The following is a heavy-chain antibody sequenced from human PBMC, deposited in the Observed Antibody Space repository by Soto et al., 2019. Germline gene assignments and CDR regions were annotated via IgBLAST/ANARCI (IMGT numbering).Heavy chain of an antibody. D-gene: IGHD2-2*01. J-gene: IGHJ4*02. V-gene: IGHV3-23*05. CDR1: GFPFRNFA. CDR3: ARADLLWDSFDL. CDR2: ISNSGSST. Sequence: PEGSLRLSCAASGFPFRNFAMAWVRQAPGKGLEWVSIISNSGSSTYHGDSVKGRFTTSRDNSKGTLSLHMRGVRIDDTAVYFCARADLLWDSFDLWGQGTLVTVSS.